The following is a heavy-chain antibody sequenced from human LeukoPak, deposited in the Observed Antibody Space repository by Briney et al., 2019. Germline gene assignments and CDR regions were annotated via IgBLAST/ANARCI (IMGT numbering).Heavy chain of an antibody. CDR1: GYTFTGYY. CDR3: ARDHCSGGRCYSEGADNNY. J-gene: IGHJ4*02. CDR2: INPNSGGT. V-gene: IGHV1-2*02. D-gene: IGHD2-15*01. Sequence: ASVKVSCKASGYTFTGYYIHWGRHAPGQGLGWMGWINPNSGGTNNAQKFRVRVTMTRNTSISTAYMEVSRLRSDDTAMYYCARDHCSGGRCYSEGADNNYWGQGTLVTVSS.